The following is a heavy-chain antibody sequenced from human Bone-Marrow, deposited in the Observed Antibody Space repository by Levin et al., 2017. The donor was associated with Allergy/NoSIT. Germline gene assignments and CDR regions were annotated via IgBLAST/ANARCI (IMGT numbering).Heavy chain of an antibody. CDR2: ISSASSYI. CDR1: GFMFSSYS. V-gene: IGHV3-21*01. J-gene: IGHJ4*02. D-gene: IGHD6-6*01. CDR3: ARDQEGSSYFDY. Sequence: GGSLRLSCAVSGFMFSSYSMNWVRQAPGKGLEWVSSISSASSYIHYADSVKGRFTISRDNAKDSLSLQMDSLRGEDTAVYYCARDQEGSSYFDYWGQGVLVTVSS.